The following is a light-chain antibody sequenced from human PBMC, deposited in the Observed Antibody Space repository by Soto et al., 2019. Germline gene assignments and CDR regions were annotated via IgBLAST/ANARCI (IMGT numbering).Light chain of an antibody. CDR1: QSIGTY. J-gene: IGKJ1*01. CDR3: QQYNSYSQT. Sequence: DIQMTQSPSTLSASVGDRVTITCRASQSIGTYLAWYQLKPVKAPTLLIFDASSLKSGVPSRFSGSGSGTEFTLTINSLQSDDFATYNCQQYNSYSQTFGQGTKVEIK. CDR2: DAS. V-gene: IGKV1-5*01.